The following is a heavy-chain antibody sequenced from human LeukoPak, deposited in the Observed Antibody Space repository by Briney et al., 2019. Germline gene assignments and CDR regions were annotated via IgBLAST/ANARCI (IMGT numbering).Heavy chain of an antibody. V-gene: IGHV1-2*02. J-gene: IGHJ5*02. CDR3: ARGSLVGATTTKDWFDP. Sequence: ASVKVSCKASRSFTGYYVHWVRQAPGQGLEWMGWINPNSGGTNYAQNFQGRVTMTRDTSISTAYMELSRLRSDDTAVYYRARGSLVGATTTKDWFDPWGQGTLVTVSS. D-gene: IGHD1-26*01. CDR2: INPNSGGT. CDR1: RSFTGYY.